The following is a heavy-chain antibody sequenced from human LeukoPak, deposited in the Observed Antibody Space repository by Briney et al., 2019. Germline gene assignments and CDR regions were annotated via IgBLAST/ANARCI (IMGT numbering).Heavy chain of an antibody. CDR3: AGGSHSTSYAFDI. Sequence: GGSLRLSCAASGFTFTSSAMSWVRQAPGKGLEWVSSITGSGGTTYYADSAKGRFTISRDNSKNTLYLQMNSLRADDTAVYYCAGGSHSTSYAFDIWGQGTTVTVSS. CDR2: ITGSGGTT. D-gene: IGHD1-26*01. J-gene: IGHJ3*02. V-gene: IGHV3-23*01. CDR1: GFTFTSSA.